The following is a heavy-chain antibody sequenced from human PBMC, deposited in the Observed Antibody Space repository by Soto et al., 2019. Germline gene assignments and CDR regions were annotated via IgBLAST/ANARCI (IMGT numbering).Heavy chain of an antibody. V-gene: IGHV3-74*01. CDR1: GFAFSSYW. CDR2: INSDGTST. J-gene: IGHJ6*03. CDR3: ARDGWDLEWLLRVYSYMDV. D-gene: IGHD3-3*01. Sequence: EVQLVESGGGLVQPGGSLRLSCAVSGFAFSSYWMHWVHQTPGKGLVWVSRINSDGTSTAYADSVKGRFTISRDNAKDTLYLEMNSLRAEDTAVYYCARDGWDLEWLLRVYSYMDVWGKGTTVTVSS.